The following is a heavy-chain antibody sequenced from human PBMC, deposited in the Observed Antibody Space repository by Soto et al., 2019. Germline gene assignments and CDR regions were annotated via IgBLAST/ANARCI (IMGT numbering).Heavy chain of an antibody. CDR2: VHYSGSA. V-gene: IGHV4-59*11. CDR1: GAAFDSHY. CDR3: ARSLMFPVDYFDS. J-gene: IGHJ4*02. D-gene: IGHD2-15*01. Sequence: NPSETLSLTCTVSGAAFDSHYWIWIRQPPGKGLEWIGQVHYSGSANYNPSLKSRVTISINTSTKQFSLKLTSVSAADTAVYYCARSLMFPVDYFDSWGQGTLVTVSS.